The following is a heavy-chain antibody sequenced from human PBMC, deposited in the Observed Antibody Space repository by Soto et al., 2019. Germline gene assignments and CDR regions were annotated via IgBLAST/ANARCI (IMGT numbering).Heavy chain of an antibody. V-gene: IGHV3-30*18. D-gene: IGHD6-19*01. J-gene: IGHJ4*02. CDR3: AKEKAVAGFDY. Sequence: GGSLRLSCAASGFTFSSYGMHWVRQAPGKGLEWVAVISYDGSNKYYADSVKGRFTISRDNSKNTLYLQMNSLRAEYTAVYYCAKEKAVAGFDYWGQGTLVTVSS. CDR1: GFTFSSYG. CDR2: ISYDGSNK.